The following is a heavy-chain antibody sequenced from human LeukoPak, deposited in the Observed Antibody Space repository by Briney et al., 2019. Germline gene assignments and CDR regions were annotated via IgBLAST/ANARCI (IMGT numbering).Heavy chain of an antibody. CDR1: GYSFTSYW. D-gene: IGHD3-22*01. Sequence: GESLKISCKGSGYSFTSYWIGWVRQMPGKGLEWMGIIYPGDSDTRYSPSFQGQVTISADKSISTAYLQWSSLKASDTAMYYCARQFFYDSSGYYNTLLGYWGQGTLVTVSS. J-gene: IGHJ4*02. V-gene: IGHV5-51*01. CDR2: IYPGDSDT. CDR3: ARQFFYDSSGYYNTLLGY.